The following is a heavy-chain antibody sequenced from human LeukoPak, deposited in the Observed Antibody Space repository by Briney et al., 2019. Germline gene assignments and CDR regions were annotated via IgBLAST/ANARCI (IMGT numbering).Heavy chain of an antibody. V-gene: IGHV1-8*01. CDR3: ARDVMVRGVPHYYGMDV. Sequence: ASVKVSCKASGYTFTSYDINWVRQATGQGLEWMGWMNPNSGNTGYAQKFQGRVTMTRNTSISTAYMELSSLRSEDTAVYYCARDVMVRGVPHYYGMDVWGQGTTVTVSS. CDR1: GYTFTSYD. D-gene: IGHD3-10*01. J-gene: IGHJ6*02. CDR2: MNPNSGNT.